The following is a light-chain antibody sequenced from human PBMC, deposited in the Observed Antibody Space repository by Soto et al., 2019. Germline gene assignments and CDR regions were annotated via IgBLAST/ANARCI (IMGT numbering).Light chain of an antibody. CDR1: QSISDW. V-gene: IGKV1-5*01. CDR3: QQYHSYSFT. J-gene: IGKJ3*01. Sequence: DIQMPQSPSTLSAFVGDRVTITCRARQSISDWLAWYQQKPGKAPKLLIYDASSLESGVPSRFSGSGSGTEFNLTISSLQPDDVATAYGQQYHSYSFTFGPGTKVDIK. CDR2: DAS.